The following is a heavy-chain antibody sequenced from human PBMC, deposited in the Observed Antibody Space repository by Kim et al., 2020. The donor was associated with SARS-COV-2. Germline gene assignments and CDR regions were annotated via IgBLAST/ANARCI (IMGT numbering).Heavy chain of an antibody. CDR3: ASALNPFDY. J-gene: IGHJ4*02. V-gene: IGHV4-39*01. CDR2: ST. Sequence: STYYNPSLKSRVTISIDTSKNQFSLKLSSVTAADTAVYYCASALNPFDYWGQGTLVTVSS.